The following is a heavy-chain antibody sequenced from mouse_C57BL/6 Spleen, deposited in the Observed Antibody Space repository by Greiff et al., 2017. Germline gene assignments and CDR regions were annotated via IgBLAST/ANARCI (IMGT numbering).Heavy chain of an antibody. CDR2: IWTGGGT. J-gene: IGHJ4*01. V-gene: IGHV2-9-1*01. Sequence: VKLMESGPGLVAPSQSLSITCTVSGFSLTSYAISWVRQPPGKGLEWLGVIWTGGGTNYNSALKSRLSISKDNAKSQVFLKMNSLQTEDTASYYCARSDHDYDAMDDWGQGTSVTVSS. CDR1: GFSLTSYA. CDR3: ARSDHDYDAMDD.